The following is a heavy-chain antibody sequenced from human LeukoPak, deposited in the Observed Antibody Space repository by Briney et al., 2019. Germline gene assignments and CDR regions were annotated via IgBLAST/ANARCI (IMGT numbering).Heavy chain of an antibody. CDR1: GGSFSGYY. V-gene: IGHV4-34*01. CDR2: INHSGST. Sequence: SETLSLTCAVYGGSFSGYYWSWIRQPPGKGLEWIGEINHSGSTNYNPSLKSRVTISVDTSKNQFSLKLSSVTAADTAVYYCARLQDCGGDCYAANFDYWGLGTLVTVSS. J-gene: IGHJ4*02. CDR3: ARLQDCGGDCYAANFDY. D-gene: IGHD2-21*02.